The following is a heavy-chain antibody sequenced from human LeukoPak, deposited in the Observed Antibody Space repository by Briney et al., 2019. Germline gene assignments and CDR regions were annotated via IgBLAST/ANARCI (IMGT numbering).Heavy chain of an antibody. J-gene: IGHJ5*02. D-gene: IGHD2-2*01. V-gene: IGHV4-34*01. CDR3: ARGAVVVPAARFDP. Sequence: SETLSLTCTVSGGPISSYYWSWIRQPAGKGLEWIGEINHSGSTNYNPSLKSRVTISVDTSKNQFSLKLSSVTAADTAVYYCARGAVVVPAARFDPWGQGTLVTVSS. CDR2: INHSGST. CDR1: GGPISSYY.